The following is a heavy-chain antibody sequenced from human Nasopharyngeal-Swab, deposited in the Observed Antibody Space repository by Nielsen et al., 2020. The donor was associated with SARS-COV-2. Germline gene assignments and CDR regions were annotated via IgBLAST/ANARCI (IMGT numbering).Heavy chain of an antibody. Sequence: SDTLSLTCTASGCSISSYYWSWIRQPPGKGLEWIGYIYYSGSTNYNPSLKSRVTISVDTSKNQFSLKLSSVTAADTAVYYCARGFDYWGQGTLVTVSS. CDR2: IYYSGST. CDR1: GCSISSYY. V-gene: IGHV4-59*13. CDR3: ARGFDY. J-gene: IGHJ4*02.